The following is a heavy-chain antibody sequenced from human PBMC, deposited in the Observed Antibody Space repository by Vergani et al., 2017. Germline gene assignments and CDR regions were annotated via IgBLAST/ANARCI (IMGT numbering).Heavy chain of an antibody. Sequence: KESGPVLVKPTETLTLTCTVSGFSLSNARMGVSWIRQPPGKGLEWIGYIYYSGSTYYNPSLKSRVTISVDTSKNQFSLKLSSVTAADTAVYYCAREVWDQLPTNYYYYYMDVWGKGTTVTVSS. V-gene: IGHV4-30-4*08. D-gene: IGHD2-2*01. CDR2: IYYSGST. CDR3: AREVWDQLPTNYYYYYMDV. CDR1: GFSLSNARMG. J-gene: IGHJ6*03.